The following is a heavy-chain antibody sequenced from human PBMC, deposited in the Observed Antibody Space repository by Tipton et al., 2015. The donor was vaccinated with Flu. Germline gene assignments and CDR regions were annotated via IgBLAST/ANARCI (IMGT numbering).Heavy chain of an antibody. J-gene: IGHJ5*02. CDR3: ARPRRDGYKFWFDP. Sequence: TLSLTCSVSGDSIGRGYCWGWIRQPPGKGLEWIGHVHHSGSASYNPSLKSRVTISVDSSKNQFSLRLSSVTAADTAVYYCARPRRDGYKFWFDPWGQGTLVTVSS. D-gene: IGHD5-24*01. CDR1: GDSIGRGYC. CDR2: VHHSGSA. V-gene: IGHV4-38-2*01.